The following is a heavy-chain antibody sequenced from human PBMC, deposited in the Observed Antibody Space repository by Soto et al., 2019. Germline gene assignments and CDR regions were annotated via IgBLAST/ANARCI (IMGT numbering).Heavy chain of an antibody. CDR2: IYYSGNT. CDR3: ATAVASFDY. V-gene: IGHV4-59*02. Sequence: SETLSLTCTVSGNTGTVSSHYWSWIRQPPGKGLEWIGYIYYSGNTDYNPSLKSRVTISLATSRNQFSLKLNSVTAADTAVYFCATAVASFDYWGQGTLVTISS. J-gene: IGHJ4*02. D-gene: IGHD5-12*01. CDR1: GNTGTVSSHY.